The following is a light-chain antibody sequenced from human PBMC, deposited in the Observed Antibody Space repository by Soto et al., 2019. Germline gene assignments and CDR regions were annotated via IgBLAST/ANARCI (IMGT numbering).Light chain of an antibody. CDR3: QQYVSSPWA. V-gene: IGKV3-20*01. CDR1: QSVSNSF. CDR2: GAS. J-gene: IGKJ1*01. Sequence: IGLEQSPGTLSLSPGERATLSCRASQSVSNSFLAWYQQKPGQAPSLLIYGASRRATAIPDRFTGSGSGTDFTLTIIRLEPEDFAVYYCQQYVSSPWAFGQGTKVDI.